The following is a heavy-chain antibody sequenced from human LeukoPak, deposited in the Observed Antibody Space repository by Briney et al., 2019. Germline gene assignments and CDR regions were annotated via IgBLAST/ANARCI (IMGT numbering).Heavy chain of an antibody. J-gene: IGHJ4*02. V-gene: IGHV4-59*12. CDR2: IYYSGST. Sequence: SETLSLTCTVSGGSISSYYWSWIRQPPGKGLEWIGYIYYSGSTNYSPSLKSRVTISVDTSKNQFSLKLSSVTAADTAVYYCARRDIVATIDYWGQGTLVTVSS. CDR3: ARRDIVATIDY. CDR1: GGSISSYY. D-gene: IGHD5-12*01.